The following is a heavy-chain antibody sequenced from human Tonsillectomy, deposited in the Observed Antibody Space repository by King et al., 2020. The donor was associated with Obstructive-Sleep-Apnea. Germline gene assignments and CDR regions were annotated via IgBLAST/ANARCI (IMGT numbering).Heavy chain of an antibody. CDR2: MNPNSGDT. CDR3: ARGRLVFYAMDV. Sequence: HVQLVESGAEVKKPGASMKVSCKASGYTFTSYDINGVRQATGQGLEWMGWMNPNSGDTVYTQKFQGRGTMTRNISIDTAYVELSGLKSEDTAVYFCARGRLVFYAMDVWGQGTTVTVSS. D-gene: IGHD5/OR15-5a*01. CDR1: GYTFTSYD. V-gene: IGHV1-8*01. J-gene: IGHJ6*02.